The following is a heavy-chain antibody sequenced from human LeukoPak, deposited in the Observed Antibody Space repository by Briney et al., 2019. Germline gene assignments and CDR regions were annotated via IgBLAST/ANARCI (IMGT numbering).Heavy chain of an antibody. D-gene: IGHD6-19*01. V-gene: IGHV3-23*01. CDR3: AKRVAYSSGYYWDY. J-gene: IGHJ4*02. Sequence: GGSLRLSCAASGFTFSTYDMTWVRQAPGKGLEWVSAISGRDDNTYYADSVKGRFSISRDNSKNTVHLQMNSLRVEDTAVFYCAKRVAYSSGYYWDYWGQGTLVTVFS. CDR1: GFTFSTYD. CDR2: ISGRDDNT.